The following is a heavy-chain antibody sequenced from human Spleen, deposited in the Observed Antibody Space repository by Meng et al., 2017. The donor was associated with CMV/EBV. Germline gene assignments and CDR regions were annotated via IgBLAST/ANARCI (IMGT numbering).Heavy chain of an antibody. D-gene: IGHD3-22*01. Sequence: FTFISYSMNWVRQAPGKGLEWVSSISSSSSYIYYADSVKGRFTISRDNAKNSLYLQMNSLRAEDTAVYYCARATYYYDSSGYNWFDPWGQGTLVTVSS. V-gene: IGHV3-21*01. CDR2: ISSSSSYI. J-gene: IGHJ5*02. CDR1: FTFISYS. CDR3: ARATYYYDSSGYNWFDP.